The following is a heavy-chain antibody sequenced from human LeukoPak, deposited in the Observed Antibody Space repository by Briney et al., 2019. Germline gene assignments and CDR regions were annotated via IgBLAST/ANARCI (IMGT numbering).Heavy chain of an antibody. CDR2: IIPIFGTA. D-gene: IGHD2-15*01. J-gene: IGHJ4*02. Sequence: ASVKVSCKASGCTFSSYAISWVRQAPGQGREWMGGIIPIFGTANYAQKFQGRVTITADESTSTAYMELSSLRSEDTAVYYCAKQLGYCSDGSCYFPYWGQGTLVTVSS. V-gene: IGHV1-69*13. CDR1: GCTFSSYA. CDR3: AKQLGYCSDGSCYFPY.